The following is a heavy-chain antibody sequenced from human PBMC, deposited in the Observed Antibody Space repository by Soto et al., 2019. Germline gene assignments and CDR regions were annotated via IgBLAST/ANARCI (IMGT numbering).Heavy chain of an antibody. CDR3: TRDWDY. CDR1: GFIFRDYW. V-gene: IGHV3-7*01. CDR2: VKQDGSET. J-gene: IGHJ4*02. Sequence: GGSLRLSCAVSGFIFRDYWMAWARQAPGKGLQWVAVVKQDGSETHYVDSVRGRFTISRDNAKNSLFLQMSSLRADDTAIYYCTRDWDYWGQGTLVTVSS.